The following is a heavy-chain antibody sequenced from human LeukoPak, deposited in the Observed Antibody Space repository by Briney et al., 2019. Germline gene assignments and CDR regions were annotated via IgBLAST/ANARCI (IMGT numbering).Heavy chain of an antibody. CDR2: ISAYNGNT. CDR3: ARIHSLSFYGDYKGDYAFDI. Sequence: RASVKVSCKASGYTFTSYGISWVRQAPGQGLEWMGWISAYNGNTNYAQKLQGRVTMTTDTSTSTAYMELRSLRSDDTAVYYCARIHSLSFYGDYKGDYAFDIWGQGTMVTVSS. V-gene: IGHV1-18*01. CDR1: GYTFTSYG. D-gene: IGHD4-17*01. J-gene: IGHJ3*02.